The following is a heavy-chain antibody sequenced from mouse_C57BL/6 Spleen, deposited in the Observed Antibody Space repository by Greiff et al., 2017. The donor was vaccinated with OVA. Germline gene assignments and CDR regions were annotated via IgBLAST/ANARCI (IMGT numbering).Heavy chain of an antibody. CDR3: ATDDFDY. Sequence: EVKLVESGGGLVKPGGSLTLSCAASGFTFSDYGMHWVRQAPEKGLEWVAYISSGSSTIYYAETVKGRFTISRDNAKNTLFLQMTILRSEDTAMYYCATDDFDYWGQGTTLTVSS. CDR1: GFTFSDYG. CDR2: ISSGSSTI. J-gene: IGHJ2*01. V-gene: IGHV5-17*01.